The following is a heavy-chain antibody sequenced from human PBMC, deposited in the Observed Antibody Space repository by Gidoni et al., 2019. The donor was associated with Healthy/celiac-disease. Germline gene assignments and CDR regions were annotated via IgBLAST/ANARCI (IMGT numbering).Heavy chain of an antibody. CDR3: ASGWLLTPYFDY. V-gene: IGHV3-21*01. J-gene: IGHJ4*02. D-gene: IGHD3-22*01. CDR1: GFTFSSYS. Sequence: EVQLVESGGGLVKPGGSLRLSCAASGFTFSSYSMNWVRQAPGKGLEWVSSISSSSSYIYYADSVKGRFTISRDNAKNSLYLQMNSLRAEDTAVYYCASGWLLTPYFDYWGQGTLVTVSS. CDR2: ISSSSSYI.